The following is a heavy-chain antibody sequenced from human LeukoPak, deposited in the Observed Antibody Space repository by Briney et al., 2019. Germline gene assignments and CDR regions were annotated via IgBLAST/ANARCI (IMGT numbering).Heavy chain of an antibody. D-gene: IGHD6-19*01. CDR3: ARDRIGSGWSWGWFDP. J-gene: IGHJ5*02. V-gene: IGHV1-69*13. CDR1: GGTFSSYA. Sequence: SVKVSFKASGGTFSSYAISWVRQAPGQGLEWMGGIIPIFGTANYAQKFQGRVTITADESTSTAYMELSSLRSEDTAVYYCARDRIGSGWSWGWFDPWGQGTLVTVSS. CDR2: IIPIFGTA.